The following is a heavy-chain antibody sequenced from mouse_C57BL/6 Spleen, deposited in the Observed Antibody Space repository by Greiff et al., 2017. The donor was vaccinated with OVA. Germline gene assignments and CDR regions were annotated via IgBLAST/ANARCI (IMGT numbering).Heavy chain of an antibody. CDR1: GYAFSSSW. J-gene: IGHJ1*03. D-gene: IGHD1-1*01. CDR2: IYPGDGDT. V-gene: IGHV1-82*01. Sequence: VQLVESGPELVKPGASVKISCKASGYAFSSSWMNWVKQRPGQGLEWIGRIYPGDGDTNYNGKFKGKATLTADKSSSTAYMQLSSLTSEDSAVYFCARSRYYGSSPWYFDVWGTGTTVTVSS. CDR3: ARSRYYGSSPWYFDV.